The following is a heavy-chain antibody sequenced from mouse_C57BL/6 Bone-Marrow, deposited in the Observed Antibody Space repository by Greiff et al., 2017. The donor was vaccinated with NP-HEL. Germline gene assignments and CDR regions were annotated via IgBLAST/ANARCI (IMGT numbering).Heavy chain of an antibody. CDR3: ARPRAFDV. D-gene: IGHD3-1*01. CDR2: INPYNGGT. CDR1: GYTFTDYY. V-gene: IGHV1-19*01. Sequence: VQLKQSGPVLVKPGASVEMSCKASGYTFTDYYMNWVKQSHGKSLEWIGVINPYNGGTSYNQKFKGKATLTVDKSSSTAYMELNSLTSEDSAVYYCARPRAFDVWGTGTTVTVSS. J-gene: IGHJ1*03.